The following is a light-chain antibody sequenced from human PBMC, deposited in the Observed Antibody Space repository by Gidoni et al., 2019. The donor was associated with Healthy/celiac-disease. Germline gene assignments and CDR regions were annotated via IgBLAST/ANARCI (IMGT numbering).Light chain of an antibody. CDR2: LGS. CDR1: QSLLHSNGYNY. J-gene: IGKJ1*01. Sequence: DIVMTQSPLSLPVTPGEPASISCRSSQSLLHSNGYNYLDWYLQKPGQSPQLLIYLGSNRASGVPDRFSGSGSCTYFTLKISRVEAEDFGVYYCMQALQTPVAFGQXTKLEIK. CDR3: MQALQTPVA. V-gene: IGKV2-28*01.